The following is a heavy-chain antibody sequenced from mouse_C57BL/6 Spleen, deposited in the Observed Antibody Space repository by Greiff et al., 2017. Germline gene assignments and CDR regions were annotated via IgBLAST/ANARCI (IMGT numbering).Heavy chain of an antibody. CDR2: INPSSGYT. J-gene: IGHJ4*01. V-gene: IGHV1-7*01. Sequence: QVQLQQSGAELAKPGASVTLSCKASGYTFTSYWMHWVKQRPGQGLEWLGYINPSSGYTKYNQKFKDKATLTADKSSSTAYMQPSSLTYEDSAVDYCARRGNYVAMDYWGQGTSVTVSS. CDR3: ARRGNYVAMDY. CDR1: GYTFTSYW. D-gene: IGHD2-1*01.